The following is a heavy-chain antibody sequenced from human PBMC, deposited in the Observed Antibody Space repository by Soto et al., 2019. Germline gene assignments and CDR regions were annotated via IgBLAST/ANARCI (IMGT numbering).Heavy chain of an antibody. CDR1: GFTFSSYA. Sequence: EVQLLESGGGLVQPGESLRLSGAASGFTFSSYAMSWVRQAPGKGLEWVSVISGSDDSTYYADSVKGRFTISRDNSKNTLYLQMNSLRAEDTAVYYCAKRSRSSTFDYWGQGTLVTVFS. CDR3: AKRSRSSTFDY. D-gene: IGHD6-6*01. V-gene: IGHV3-23*01. J-gene: IGHJ4*02. CDR2: ISGSDDST.